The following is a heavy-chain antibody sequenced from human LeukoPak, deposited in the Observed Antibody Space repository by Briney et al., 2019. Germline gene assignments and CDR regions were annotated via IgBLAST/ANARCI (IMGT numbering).Heavy chain of an antibody. J-gene: IGHJ4*02. CDR2: IYYSGST. Sequence: SETLSLTCTVSGGSISSYYWSWIRQPPGKGLEWIGYIYYSGSTNYNPSLKSRVTISVDTSKNQFSLKLSSVTAADTAVYYCARFPNYYDSSGWGQGTLVTVSS. CDR3: ARFPNYYDSSG. V-gene: IGHV4-59*01. D-gene: IGHD3-22*01. CDR1: GGSISSYY.